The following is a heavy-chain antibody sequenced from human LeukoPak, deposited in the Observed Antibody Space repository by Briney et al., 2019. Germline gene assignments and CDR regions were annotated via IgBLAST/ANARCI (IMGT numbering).Heavy chain of an antibody. D-gene: IGHD2-2*01. V-gene: IGHV5-51*01. J-gene: IGHJ4*02. CDR3: ATPPLYCSSTSCSHFYFDY. CDR1: GYSFTSYW. Sequence: GESLKISCKGSGYSFTSYWIGWVRQMPGKGLEWMGIIYPGDSDTRYSPSFQSQVTISADKSISTAYLQWSSLKASDTAMYYCATPPLYCSSTSCSHFYFDYWGQGTLVTVSS. CDR2: IYPGDSDT.